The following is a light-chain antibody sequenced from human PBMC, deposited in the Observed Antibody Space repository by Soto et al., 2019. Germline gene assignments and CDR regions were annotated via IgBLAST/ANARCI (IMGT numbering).Light chain of an antibody. Sequence: DIVMTQSPDSLAVSLGERTTINCKSSQTVLYNSNNKNYLAWYHQKPGQPPKLLIYWASTRESGVPARFSGSGSGTDFPLTIGSLQAEDVGIYYCQKYISLPWKFGQGTKVDIK. CDR2: WAS. V-gene: IGKV4-1*01. CDR1: QTVLYNSNNKNY. J-gene: IGKJ1*01. CDR3: QKYISLPWK.